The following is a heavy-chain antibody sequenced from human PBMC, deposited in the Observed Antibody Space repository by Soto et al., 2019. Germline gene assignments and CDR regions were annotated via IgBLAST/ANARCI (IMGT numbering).Heavy chain of an antibody. CDR3: VKGEFYYDSSAYYPFDS. Sequence: GGSLRLSCAASGFTFSSYGMHWVRQAPGKGLEWVAVISYDGSNKYYADSVKGRFTISRDNSKNTLYLQMNSLRADDTAVYYCVKGEFYYDSSAYYPFDSWGQGTLVTVSS. V-gene: IGHV3-30*18. D-gene: IGHD3-22*01. CDR1: GFTFSSYG. J-gene: IGHJ4*02. CDR2: ISYDGSNK.